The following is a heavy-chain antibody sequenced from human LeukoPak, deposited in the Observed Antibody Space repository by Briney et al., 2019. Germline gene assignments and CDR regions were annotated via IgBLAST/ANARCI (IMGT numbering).Heavy chain of an antibody. J-gene: IGHJ4*02. CDR3: ARGTMVTVNFDY. Sequence: GRSLRLSCAASGFTFSSYTLNWVRQAPGKGLEWVSSISSSGDYIYYADSMKGRFTISRDNAKNSLYLQMNSLRGEDTAVYYCARGTMVTVNFDYWGQGTLVTVSS. V-gene: IGHV3-21*01. D-gene: IGHD4-11*01. CDR1: GFTFSSYT. CDR2: ISSSGDYI.